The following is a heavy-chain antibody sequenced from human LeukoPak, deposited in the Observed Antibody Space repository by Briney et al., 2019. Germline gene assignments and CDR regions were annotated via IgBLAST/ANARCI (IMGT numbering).Heavy chain of an antibody. CDR2: INPSSGGT. Sequence: WASVKVSCKASGYTFTGYYMHWVRQAPGQGLEWMGWINPSSGGTNSAQKFQGRVTMTRDTSITTAYMELSSLTSDDTAIYYCARGHYSAGWNLFDNWGQGTLVTVSS. CDR1: GYTFTGYY. D-gene: IGHD2-15*01. CDR3: ARGHYSAGWNLFDN. V-gene: IGHV1-2*02. J-gene: IGHJ4*02.